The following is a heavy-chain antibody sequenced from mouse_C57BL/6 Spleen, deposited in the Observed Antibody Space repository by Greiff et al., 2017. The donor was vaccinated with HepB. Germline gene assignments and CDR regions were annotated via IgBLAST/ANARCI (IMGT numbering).Heavy chain of an antibody. CDR3: ARITGSYWYFDV. J-gene: IGHJ1*03. CDR2: INPSSGYT. V-gene: IGHV1-4*01. Sequence: QVQLQQSGAELARPGASVKMSCKASGYTFTSYTMHWVKQRPGQGLEWIGYINPSSGYTKYNQKFKDKATLTADKSSSTAYMQLSGLTSEDSAVYYCARITGSYWYFDVWGTGTTVTVSS. CDR1: GYTFTSYT. D-gene: IGHD1-1*01.